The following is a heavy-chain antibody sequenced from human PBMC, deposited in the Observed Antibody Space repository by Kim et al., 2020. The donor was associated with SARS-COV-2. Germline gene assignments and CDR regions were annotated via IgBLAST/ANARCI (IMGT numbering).Heavy chain of an antibody. V-gene: IGHV1-3*01. D-gene: IGHD3-10*01. J-gene: IGHJ6*02. Sequence: ASVKVSCKASGYTLTNYVIHWVRQAPGQRLEWMGWINAGNGNTKYSQYFLGRVTFTRDTSASTVYMEMSSLNSEDTAVYYCAREGRDLRVTFVREVQYYGLDVWGQGTTVTVAS. CDR2: INAGNGNT. CDR1: GYTLTNYV. CDR3: AREGRDLRVTFVREVQYYGLDV.